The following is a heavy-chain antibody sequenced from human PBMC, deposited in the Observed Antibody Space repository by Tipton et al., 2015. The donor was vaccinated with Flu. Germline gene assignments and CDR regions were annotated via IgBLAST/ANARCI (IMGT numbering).Heavy chain of an antibody. CDR2: ISSSGSTI. CDR1: GFTFSDNY. V-gene: IGHV3-11*04. Sequence: SLRLSCVASGFTFSDNYMTWIRQAPGKGLEWLSYISSSGSTIYYAESVEGRFTISRDNAKDSLYLQLNSLRAEDTAVYYCSISLNSWGQGTLVTVSS. CDR3: SISLNS. J-gene: IGHJ4*02.